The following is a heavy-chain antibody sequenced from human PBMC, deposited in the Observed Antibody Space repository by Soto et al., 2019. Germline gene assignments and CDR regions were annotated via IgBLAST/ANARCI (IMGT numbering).Heavy chain of an antibody. CDR2: ISYDGSNK. CDR1: GFTFSSYG. J-gene: IGHJ6*02. D-gene: IGHD7-27*01. V-gene: IGHV3-30*18. CDR3: AKDLLGPGRAYGMDV. Sequence: QVQLVESGGGVVQPGRSLRLSCAASGFTFSSYGMHWVRQAPGTGLEWVAVISYDGSNKYYADSVKGRFTISRDNSKNTLYLQMNSLRAEDTAVYYCAKDLLGPGRAYGMDVWGQGTTVTVSS.